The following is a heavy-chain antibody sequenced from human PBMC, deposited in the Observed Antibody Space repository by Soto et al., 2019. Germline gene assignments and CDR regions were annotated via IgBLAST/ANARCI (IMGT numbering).Heavy chain of an antibody. Sequence: LSLTCTVSGGSISRSTYYWGWLRQPPGKGLEWIGSIYSSGSTYYHPSLKSRVTISVDTSKNQFFLRLSSVTAADTAVYYCATPVTSGYQALEVWGQGTMVTVSS. CDR2: IYSSGST. D-gene: IGHD3-22*01. CDR1: GGSISRSTYY. J-gene: IGHJ3*01. V-gene: IGHV4-39*01. CDR3: ATPVTSGYQALEV.